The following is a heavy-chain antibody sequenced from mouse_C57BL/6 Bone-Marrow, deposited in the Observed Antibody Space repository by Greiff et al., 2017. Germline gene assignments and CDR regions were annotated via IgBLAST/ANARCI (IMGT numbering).Heavy chain of an antibody. D-gene: IGHD1-1*01. CDR1: GYTFTSYG. J-gene: IGHJ2*01. V-gene: IGHV1-81*01. CDR3: ARSPLMTTAYYFDD. Sequence: VQLKESGAELARPGASVKLSCKASGYTFTSYGISWVKQRTGQGLEWIGEIYPRSGNTYYNEKFKGKATLTADKSSSTAYMELRSLTSEDSAVYVCARSPLMTTAYYFDDWGQGTTLTVSS. CDR2: IYPRSGNT.